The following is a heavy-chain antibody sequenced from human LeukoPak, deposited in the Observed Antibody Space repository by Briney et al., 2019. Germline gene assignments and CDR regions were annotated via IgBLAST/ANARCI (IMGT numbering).Heavy chain of an antibody. D-gene: IGHD1-1*01. CDR3: ARDLTWNQVDY. CDR1: GFTFSNHW. Sequence: GGSLRLSCAASGFTFSNHWMHWVRQAPGKGPMWISRINTDETITTYADSVKGRFTISRDNAKNTLYLQMTNLRAEDTAVYYCARDLTWNQVDYWGQGALVTVSS. CDR2: INTDETIT. V-gene: IGHV3-74*01. J-gene: IGHJ4*02.